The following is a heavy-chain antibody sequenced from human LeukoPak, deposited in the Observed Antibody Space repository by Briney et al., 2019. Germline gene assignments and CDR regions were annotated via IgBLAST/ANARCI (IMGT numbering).Heavy chain of an antibody. CDR1: GYTFTGYY. CDR3: ARVRGGFYSSGWEVGFDY. CDR2: NNPNSGGT. D-gene: IGHD6-19*01. V-gene: IGHV1-2*02. J-gene: IGHJ4*02. Sequence: ASVKVSCKASGYTFTGYYMHWVRQAPGQGLEWMGWNNPNSGGTNYAQKFQGRVTMTRDTSISTAYMELSRLRSDDTAVYYCARVRGGFYSSGWEVGFDYWGQGTLVTVSS.